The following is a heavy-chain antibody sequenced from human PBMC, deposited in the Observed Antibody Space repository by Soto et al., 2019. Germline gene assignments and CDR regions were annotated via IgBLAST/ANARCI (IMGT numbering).Heavy chain of an antibody. Sequence: QVQLVQSGAEVKKPGASVKVSCKASGYTFTSYGISWVRQAPGQGLEWMGWISAYNGNTHYAQKLQGRVTMTTDTSTSKAYMELRSLRSDDTAVYYCARAPYYYHSSGYYYGDYWGQGTLVTVSS. V-gene: IGHV1-18*01. CDR3: ARAPYYYHSSGYYYGDY. D-gene: IGHD3-22*01. CDR1: GYTFTSYG. CDR2: ISAYNGNT. J-gene: IGHJ4*02.